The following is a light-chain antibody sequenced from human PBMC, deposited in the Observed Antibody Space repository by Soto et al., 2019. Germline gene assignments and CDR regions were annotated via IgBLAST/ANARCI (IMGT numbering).Light chain of an antibody. CDR3: QQYCSSPT. CDR1: QSVSSSY. J-gene: IGKJ3*01. Sequence: EIVLTQSPGTLSLSPGERATLSCRASQSVSSSYVAWYQQNPGQAPRLVSYGASSRATGVPDRFSGSGSGTDFTLTISRLEPEDFAVYYCQQYCSSPTFGPGTKVDIK. V-gene: IGKV3-20*01. CDR2: GAS.